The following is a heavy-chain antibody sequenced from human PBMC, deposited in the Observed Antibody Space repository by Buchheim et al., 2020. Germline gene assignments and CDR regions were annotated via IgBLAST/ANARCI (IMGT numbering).Heavy chain of an antibody. D-gene: IGHD3-10*01. CDR3: ARERNAGDALWYYYGLDV. J-gene: IGHJ6*02. Sequence: QEQLVESGGGMVQPGRSLRLSCAASGFTFNNFALHWVRQPPGKGLEWVAVISYDGSKKYYADSVKGRISISRDNSQNPMFLQMNSPRVEDTAVYYCARERNAGDALWYYYGLDVWGQGTT. CDR2: ISYDGSKK. V-gene: IGHV3-30-3*01. CDR1: GFTFNNFA.